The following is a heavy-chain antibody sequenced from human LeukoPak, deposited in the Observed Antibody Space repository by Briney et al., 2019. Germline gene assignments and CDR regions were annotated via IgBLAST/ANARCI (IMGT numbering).Heavy chain of an antibody. V-gene: IGHV3-20*04. CDR2: INWSGGST. CDR1: GFAFDEHG. CDR3: ARVPITSPFYFDY. J-gene: IGHJ4*02. D-gene: IGHD2-2*01. Sequence: GGSLRLSCTASGFAFDEHGMSWVRQVPGKGLEWVSGINWSGGSTGYADPLRGRFTISRDNAKNSPYLQMDSLRAEDTALYYCARVPITSPFYFDYWSQGTLVTVSS.